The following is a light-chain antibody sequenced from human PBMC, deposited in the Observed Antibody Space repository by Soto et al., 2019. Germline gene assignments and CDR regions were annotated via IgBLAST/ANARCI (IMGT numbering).Light chain of an antibody. CDR1: TSDIGTYYY. J-gene: IGLJ2*01. V-gene: IGLV2-14*01. CDR3: SSYTTIGTLMV. CDR2: EVS. Sequence: QSALTQPASVSGSPGQSITISCTGTTSDIGTYYYVSWYQQHPGTAPKLMIYEVSNRPSGVSNRFSGSKSGNTASLTISGLQAEDEADYYCSSYTTIGTLMVFGGGTQLTVL.